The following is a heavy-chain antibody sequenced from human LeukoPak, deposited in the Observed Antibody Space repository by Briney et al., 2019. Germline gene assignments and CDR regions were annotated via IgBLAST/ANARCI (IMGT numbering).Heavy chain of an antibody. V-gene: IGHV1-69*05. CDR1: GGTFSSYA. CDR3: ARVYSRAPGAGTAGDYFDY. Sequence: ASVKVSCKASGGTFSSYAISWVRQAPGQGLEWMGGIIPIFGTANYAQKFQGRVTITTDESTSTAYMELSSLRSEDTAVYYCARVYSRAPGAGTAGDYFDYWGQGTLVTVSS. J-gene: IGHJ4*02. CDR2: IIPIFGTA. D-gene: IGHD6-19*01.